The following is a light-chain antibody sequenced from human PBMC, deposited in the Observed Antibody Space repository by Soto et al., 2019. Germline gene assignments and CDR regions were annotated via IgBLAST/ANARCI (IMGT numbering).Light chain of an antibody. CDR1: TGDIGGYNY. Sequence: QSALTQPASVSASPGQSITISCTGNTGDIGGYNYVSWYQQHPGKAPKLLISEVTNRPSGVSNRFSGSKSGNTASLTISGLQAEDEADYYCSSYTTNITPVVFGGGTKVTVL. J-gene: IGLJ2*01. CDR3: SSYTTNITPVV. V-gene: IGLV2-14*01. CDR2: EVT.